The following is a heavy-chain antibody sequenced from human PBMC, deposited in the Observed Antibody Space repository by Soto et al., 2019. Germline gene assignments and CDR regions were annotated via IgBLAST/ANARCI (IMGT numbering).Heavy chain of an antibody. D-gene: IGHD1-26*01. Sequence: QVQLVESGGAVFQPGRSRRLSGAASGFTFSSYGMHWVRQAPGKGLEWVAVISYDGSNKYYADSVKGRFTISRDNSKNTLYLQMNSLRAEDTAVYYCAKDRVGATGGYWGQGTLVTVSS. CDR1: GFTFSSYG. CDR2: ISYDGSNK. CDR3: AKDRVGATGGY. J-gene: IGHJ4*02. V-gene: IGHV3-30*18.